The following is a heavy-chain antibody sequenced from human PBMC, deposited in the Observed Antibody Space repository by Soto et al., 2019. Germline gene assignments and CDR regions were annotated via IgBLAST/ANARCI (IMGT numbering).Heavy chain of an antibody. J-gene: IGHJ6*02. Sequence: ASVKVSCKASGYTFTSYGISWVRQAPGQGLEWMGWISAYNGNTNYAQKLQGRVTMTTDTSTSTAYMELRSLRSDDTAVYYCARGAAAAGHYYYGMDVWGQGTTVTVSS. CDR1: GYTFTSYG. CDR2: ISAYNGNT. V-gene: IGHV1-18*01. CDR3: ARGAAAAGHYYYGMDV. D-gene: IGHD6-13*01.